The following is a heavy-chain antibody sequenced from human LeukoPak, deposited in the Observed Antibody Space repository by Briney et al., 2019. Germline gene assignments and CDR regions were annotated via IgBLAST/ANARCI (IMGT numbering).Heavy chain of an antibody. V-gene: IGHV3-21*01. Sequence: GGSLRLSCAAPGFTFSSYSMNWVRQAPGKGLEWVSSISSSSSYIYYADSVKGRFTISRDNAKNSLYLQMNSLRAEDTAVYYCARVDSYGSGGFDYWGRGTLVTVSS. CDR2: ISSSSSYI. CDR1: GFTFSSYS. D-gene: IGHD3-10*01. J-gene: IGHJ4*02. CDR3: ARVDSYGSGGFDY.